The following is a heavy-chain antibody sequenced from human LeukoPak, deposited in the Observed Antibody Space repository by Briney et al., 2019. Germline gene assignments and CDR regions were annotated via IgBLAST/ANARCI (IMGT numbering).Heavy chain of an antibody. CDR1: GGSFRGYY. Sequence: SETLSLTCAVYGGSFRGYYWSWIRQPPGKGLEWIGEINHSGSTNYNPSLKSRVTISVDTSKNQFSLKLSSVTAADTAVYYCARPRRHSSSWYGPFDYWGQGTLVTVSS. D-gene: IGHD6-13*01. CDR2: INHSGST. CDR3: ARPRRHSSSWYGPFDY. V-gene: IGHV4-34*01. J-gene: IGHJ4*02.